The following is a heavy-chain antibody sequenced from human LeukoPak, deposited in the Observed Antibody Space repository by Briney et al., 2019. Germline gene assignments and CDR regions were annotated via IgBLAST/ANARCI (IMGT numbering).Heavy chain of an antibody. D-gene: IGHD6-19*01. CDR2: IYTSGST. V-gene: IGHV4-61*02. Sequence: NPSETLSLTCTVPGGSISSGSYYWSWIRQPDGKGLEWIARIYTSGSTNYNPSLKSRVTISVDTSKNQFSLKLSSVTAADTAVYYCARDRKQWLTSDAFDIWGQGTMVTVSS. J-gene: IGHJ3*02. CDR1: GGSISSGSYY. CDR3: ARDRKQWLTSDAFDI.